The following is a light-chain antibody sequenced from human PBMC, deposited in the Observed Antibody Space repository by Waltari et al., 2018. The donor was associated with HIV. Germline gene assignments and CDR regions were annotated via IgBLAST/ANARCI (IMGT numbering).Light chain of an antibody. J-gene: IGKJ1*01. CDR3: MQTTQFPQT. V-gene: IGKV2-24*01. Sequence: DIVMTQTPLSSTVTLGQPASLSCSSRQSLVHSDGDTYVSWLHQRPGQPPRLLIYKTSNRFSGVPDRFSGSGAGTEFTLKISRVEAEDVGVYYCMQTTQFPQTFGQGTKVEIK. CDR1: QSLVHSDGDTY. CDR2: KTS.